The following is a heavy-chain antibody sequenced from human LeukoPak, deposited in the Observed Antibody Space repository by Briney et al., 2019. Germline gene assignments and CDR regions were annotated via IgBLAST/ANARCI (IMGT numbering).Heavy chain of an antibody. CDR1: GYTFTGCY. CDR3: ARDGRDYGDYDWFDP. Sequence: ASVKVSCKASGYTFTGCYMHWVRQAPGQGLEGMGWINPNSGGTNYAQKFQGRVTMTRDTSISTAYMELSRLRSDDTAVYYCARDGRDYGDYDWFDPWGQGTLVTVSS. V-gene: IGHV1-2*02. J-gene: IGHJ5*02. D-gene: IGHD4-17*01. CDR2: INPNSGGT.